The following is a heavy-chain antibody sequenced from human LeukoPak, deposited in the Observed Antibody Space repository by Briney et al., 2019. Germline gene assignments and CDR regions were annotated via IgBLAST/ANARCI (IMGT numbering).Heavy chain of an antibody. CDR1: GLTLSNYW. Sequence: GGSLRLSCAASGLTLSNYWMSWVRQAPGKGLEWVANINGDGSDRYYMDSLKGRFTISRDNAKNSLYLQMNSLRVEDTAIYYCAIAYGLDVWGQGTTVTVSS. V-gene: IGHV3-7*03. CDR3: AIAYGLDV. J-gene: IGHJ6*02. CDR2: INGDGSDR.